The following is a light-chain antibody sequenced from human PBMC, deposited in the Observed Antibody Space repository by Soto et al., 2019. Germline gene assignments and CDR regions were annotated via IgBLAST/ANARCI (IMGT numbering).Light chain of an antibody. V-gene: IGKV1-5*03. J-gene: IGKJ2*01. Sequence: DIQMTQSPSTLSAFVGDRVTITCRASQSINIWLAWYQQKAGKAPKLLIYKASNLERGVPSRFSGSGSRTEFTLTISSPLPNDFAPYDCHQYNSYPYTFGQGTELVIK. CDR3: HQYNSYPYT. CDR1: QSINIW. CDR2: KAS.